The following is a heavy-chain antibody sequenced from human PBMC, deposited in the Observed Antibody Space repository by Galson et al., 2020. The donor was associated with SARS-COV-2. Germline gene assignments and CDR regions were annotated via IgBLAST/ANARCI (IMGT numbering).Heavy chain of an antibody. CDR3: VHQTVPTAHGAFDI. CDR2: IYWDDDK. J-gene: IGHJ3*02. Sequence: SGPTQVTPTHTLTLTCSYSGFSLTTNGVGVGWIRQPPGKALEWLALIYWDDDKRFSPSLKTRLTITKHTSKNRVVLTMANMDPVDTATYYCVHQTVPTAHGAFDIWGQGTKVTVSS. CDR1: GFSLTTNGVG. D-gene: IGHD2-2*01. V-gene: IGHV2-5*02.